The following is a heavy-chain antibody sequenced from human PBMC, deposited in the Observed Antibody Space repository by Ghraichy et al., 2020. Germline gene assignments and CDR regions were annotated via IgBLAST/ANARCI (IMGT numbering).Heavy chain of an antibody. CDR3: AKNIVATGKNLYYYYGMDV. V-gene: IGHV3-7*01. Sequence: GESLNISCAASGFSFSGYWMSWVRQAPGKGLEWVASIKQDGSEKIYVDSVKGRFTISRDNARNSLYRQMNSLRAEDTAMYYCAKNIVATGKNLYYYYGMDVWGQGTTVTVSS. CDR1: GFSFSGYW. CDR2: IKQDGSEK. J-gene: IGHJ6*02. D-gene: IGHD5-12*01.